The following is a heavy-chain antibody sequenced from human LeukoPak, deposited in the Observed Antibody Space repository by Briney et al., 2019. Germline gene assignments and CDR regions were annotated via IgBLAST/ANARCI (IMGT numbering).Heavy chain of an antibody. Sequence: GGSLRLSCAPSGFTFSNYAMSWVRQAPGKGREWVAVISYDGSNKYYADSVKGRFTISRDNSKNTLYLQMNSLRAEDTAVYYCATTYYYDSSGWEAFDIWGQGTMVTVSS. CDR1: GFTFSNYA. CDR3: ATTYYYDSSGWEAFDI. D-gene: IGHD3-22*01. V-gene: IGHV3-30*03. CDR2: ISYDGSNK. J-gene: IGHJ3*02.